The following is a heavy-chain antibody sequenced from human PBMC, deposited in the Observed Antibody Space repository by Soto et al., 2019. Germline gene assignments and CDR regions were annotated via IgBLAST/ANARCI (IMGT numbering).Heavy chain of an antibody. CDR1: GGSFSGYY. CDR3: ASGPQASSGYYYWFDP. V-gene: IGHV4-34*01. J-gene: IGHJ5*02. D-gene: IGHD3-22*01. Sequence: PSETLSLTCAVYGGSFSGYYWSWIRQPPGKGLEWIGEINHSGSTNYNPSLKSRVTISVDTSRNQFSLKLSSVTAADTAVYYCASGPQASSGYYYWFDPWGQGTLVTVS. CDR2: INHSGST.